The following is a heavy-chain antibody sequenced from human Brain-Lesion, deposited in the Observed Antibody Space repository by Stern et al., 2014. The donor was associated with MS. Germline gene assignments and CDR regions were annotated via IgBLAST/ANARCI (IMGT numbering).Heavy chain of an antibody. Sequence: QVQLVESGPGLVKPSETLSLTCTVAGGSVSSTSYAWAWIRQPPGTGLEWIGTIYYSGNTYYSPSLKSRLTLSLDTSKNQFSPPLRSVTAADTAVYYCAGEEDIRYCSGGSCTGNWFDPWCQGTLVTVSS. CDR3: AGEEDIRYCSGGSCTGNWFDP. CDR1: GGSVSSTSYA. D-gene: IGHD2-15*01. V-gene: IGHV4-39*01. J-gene: IGHJ5*02. CDR2: IYYSGNT.